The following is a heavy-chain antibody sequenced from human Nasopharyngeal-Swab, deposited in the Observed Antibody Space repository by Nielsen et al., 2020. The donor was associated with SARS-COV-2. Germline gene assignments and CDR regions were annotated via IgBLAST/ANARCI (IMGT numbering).Heavy chain of an antibody. Sequence: GESLKISWAASGFTVSSNYMSWVRQAPGKGLEWVSVIYSGGSTYYADSVKGRFTISRDNSKNTLYLQMNSLRAEDTAVYYCARDPIGAVAGPGGYWGQGTLVTVSS. CDR2: IYSGGST. J-gene: IGHJ4*02. CDR3: ARDPIGAVAGPGGY. V-gene: IGHV3-53*01. D-gene: IGHD6-19*01. CDR1: GFTVSSNY.